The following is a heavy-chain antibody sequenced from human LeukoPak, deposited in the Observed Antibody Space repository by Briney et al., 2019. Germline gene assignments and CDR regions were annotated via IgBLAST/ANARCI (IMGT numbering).Heavy chain of an antibody. CDR3: AREPTYYYDSSGFRNWFDP. D-gene: IGHD3-22*01. Sequence: GASVKLSCKASGYRFNSYYMHWVRQAPGQGLEWMGIINPSGGSTSYAQKFQGRVTMTRDMSTSTVYMELSSLRSEDTAVYYCAREPTYYYDSSGFRNWFDPLGPGNPGHRLL. CDR2: INPSGGST. V-gene: IGHV1-46*02. J-gene: IGHJ5*02. CDR1: GYRFNSYY.